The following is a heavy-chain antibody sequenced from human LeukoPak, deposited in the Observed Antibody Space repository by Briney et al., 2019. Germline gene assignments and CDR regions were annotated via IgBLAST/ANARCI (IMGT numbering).Heavy chain of an antibody. CDR2: IVVGSGNT. D-gene: IGHD2-2*03. Sequence: SVKVSCKASGFTFTSSAMQWVRQARGQRLEWIGWIVVGSGNTNYAQKFQERVTITRDMSTSTAYMELSSLRSEDTAVYYCAALDIVVVPAAPYGMDVWGQGTTVTVSS. J-gene: IGHJ6*02. CDR1: GFTFTSSA. CDR3: AALDIVVVPAAPYGMDV. V-gene: IGHV1-58*02.